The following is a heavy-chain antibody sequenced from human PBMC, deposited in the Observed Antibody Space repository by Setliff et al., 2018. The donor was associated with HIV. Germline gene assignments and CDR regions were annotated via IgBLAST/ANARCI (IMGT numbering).Heavy chain of an antibody. CDR1: GVSFSSGSYY. D-gene: IGHD3-22*01. CDR2: IYNRGSA. V-gene: IGHV4-31*03. J-gene: IGHJ4*02. Sequence: PSETLSLTCTVSGVSFSSGSYYWSWIRQDPGKDLEWIRYIYNRGSAYYNPSLMSRVTILVDSSKREFSLKLNSVPAADTAVYYCARACAYGYFDGFDYWGQGTPVTVSS. CDR3: ARACAYGYFDGFDY.